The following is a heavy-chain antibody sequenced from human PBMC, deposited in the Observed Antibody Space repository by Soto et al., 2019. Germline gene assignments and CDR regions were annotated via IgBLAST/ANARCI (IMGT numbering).Heavy chain of an antibody. CDR1: GYTFTSYA. CDR3: ARDYYDSSGYYYFYYFDY. V-gene: IGHV1-3*01. Sequence: ASVKVSCKASGYTFTSYAMHWVRQAPGQRLEWMGWINAGNGNTKYSQKFQGRVTITRDTSASTAYMELSSLRSEDTAVYYCARDYYDSSGYYYFYYFDYWGQGTLVTVSS. J-gene: IGHJ4*02. CDR2: INAGNGNT. D-gene: IGHD3-22*01.